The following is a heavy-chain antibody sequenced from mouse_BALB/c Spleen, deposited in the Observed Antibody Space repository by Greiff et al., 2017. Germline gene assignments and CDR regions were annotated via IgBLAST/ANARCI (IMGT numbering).Heavy chain of an antibody. Sequence: VQLKESGPGLVKPSQSLSLTCTVTGYSITSDYAWNWIRQFPGNKLEWMGYISYSGSTSYNPSLKSRISITRDTSKNQFFLQLNSVTTEDTATYYCARNGYDYLDYWGQGTTLTVSS. J-gene: IGHJ2*01. CDR1: GYSITSDYA. V-gene: IGHV3-2*02. CDR2: ISYSGST. D-gene: IGHD1-2*01. CDR3: ARNGYDYLDY.